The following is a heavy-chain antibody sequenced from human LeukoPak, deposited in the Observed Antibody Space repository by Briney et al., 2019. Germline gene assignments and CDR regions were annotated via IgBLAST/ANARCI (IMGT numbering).Heavy chain of an antibody. V-gene: IGHV3-21*01. Sequence: GGSLRLSYAASGFTFSSYSMNWVRQAPGKGLEWVSSISSSSSYIYYADSVKGRFTISRDNAKNSLYLQMNSLRAEDTAVYYCARDLTRGDCGGDCYSADDAFDIWGQGTMVTVSS. CDR2: ISSSSSYI. CDR3: ARDLTRGDCGGDCYSADDAFDI. CDR1: GFTFSSYS. D-gene: IGHD2-21*02. J-gene: IGHJ3*02.